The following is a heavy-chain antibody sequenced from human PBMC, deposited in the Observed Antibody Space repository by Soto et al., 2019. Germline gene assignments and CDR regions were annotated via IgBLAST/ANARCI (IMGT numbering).Heavy chain of an antibody. CDR2: ITGSGDYT. J-gene: IGHJ4*02. D-gene: IGHD3-22*01. CDR1: GFTFSNYA. CDR3: AKARYYDSTGYFYYFDY. Sequence: EVQLLESGGGLVQPGGSLRLSCAASGFTFSNYAMSWVRQAPGKGLEWVSSITGSGDYTYYADSVKGRFTISRDNSKNTLYLQMNSLRAEDTAVYYCAKARYYDSTGYFYYFDYWGQGTLVTVSS. V-gene: IGHV3-23*01.